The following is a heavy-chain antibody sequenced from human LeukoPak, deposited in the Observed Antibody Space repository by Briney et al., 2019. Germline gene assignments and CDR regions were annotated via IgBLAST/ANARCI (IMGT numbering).Heavy chain of an antibody. D-gene: IGHD3-22*01. CDR2: IYTSGST. Sequence: SETLSLTCTASGGSISSYYWSWIRQPAGKGLEWIGRIYTSGSTNYNPSLKGRVTMSVDTSKNQFSLKLSSVTAADTAVYYCVAYYYDSSGYSDYWGQGTLVTVSS. CDR1: GGSISSYY. J-gene: IGHJ4*02. CDR3: VAYYYDSSGYSDY. V-gene: IGHV4-4*07.